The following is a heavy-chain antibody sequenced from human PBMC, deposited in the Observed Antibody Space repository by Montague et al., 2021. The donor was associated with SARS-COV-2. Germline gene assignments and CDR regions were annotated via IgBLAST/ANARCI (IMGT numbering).Heavy chain of an antibody. CDR2: IDWDDDK. V-gene: IGHV2-70*01. Sequence: PALVKPTQTLTLPCTFSGFSLSTSGMCVSWIRQPPGKALEWLALIDWDDDKYYSTSLKTRLTISKDTSKNQVVLTMTNMDPVDTATYYCARSYGTTVVTRAFDYWGQGTLATVSS. J-gene: IGHJ4*02. D-gene: IGHD4-23*01. CDR3: ARSYGTTVVTRAFDY. CDR1: GFSLSTSGMC.